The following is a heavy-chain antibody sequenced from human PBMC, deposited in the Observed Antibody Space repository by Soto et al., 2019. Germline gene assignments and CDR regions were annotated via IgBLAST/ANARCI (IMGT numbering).Heavy chain of an antibody. CDR1: GFTFSDHY. V-gene: IGHV3-72*01. D-gene: IGHD4-4*01. Sequence: GGSLRLSCAVAGFTFSDHYMDWVRQAPGKGLEWVGRSRNKANSYTTEYAASVRGRFTISRDESENSLYLQMNSLKTEDTAVYYCARTPVTTYSSDYWGQGALVTVSS. CDR2: SRNKANSYTT. J-gene: IGHJ4*02. CDR3: ARTPVTTYSSDY.